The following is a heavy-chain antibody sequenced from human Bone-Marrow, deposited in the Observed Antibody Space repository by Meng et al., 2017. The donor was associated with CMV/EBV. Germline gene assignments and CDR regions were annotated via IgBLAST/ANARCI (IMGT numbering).Heavy chain of an antibody. CDR3: ARHGSWGFDS. CDR2: IKLDGSRQ. CDR1: GFSFSNSW. Sequence: GGSLRLSCTASGFSFSNSWMCWVRLAPGRGLEWVANIKLDGSRQYYGDSVKGRFIVSRDNAKNSLYLQMNNLRVEDSALYYCARHGSWGFDSWGQGTPVTGSS. J-gene: IGHJ4*02. D-gene: IGHD3-16*01. V-gene: IGHV3-7*01.